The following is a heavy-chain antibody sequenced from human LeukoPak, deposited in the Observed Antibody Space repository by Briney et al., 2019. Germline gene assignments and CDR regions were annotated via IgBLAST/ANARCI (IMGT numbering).Heavy chain of an antibody. Sequence: ASVKGSCKASGYTFTSYDINWVLQATGQGLEWMGWMNPNSGNTGYAQKFQGRVTMTRNTSISTAYMELSSLRSEDTAVYYCARGAYCTNGVCYTDYFDYWGQGTLVTVSS. CDR3: ARGAYCTNGVCYTDYFDY. CDR1: GYTFTSYD. J-gene: IGHJ4*02. CDR2: MNPNSGNT. D-gene: IGHD2-8*01. V-gene: IGHV1-8*01.